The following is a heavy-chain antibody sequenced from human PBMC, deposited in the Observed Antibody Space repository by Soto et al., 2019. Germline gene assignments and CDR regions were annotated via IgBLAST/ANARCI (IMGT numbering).Heavy chain of an antibody. CDR3: ASRPFYYYGLDV. CDR2: VYHTGNA. CDR1: GGSITTAGYS. V-gene: IGHV4-30-2*01. Sequence: SETLSLTCTVSGGSITTAGYSWIWIRHPPGKALEWIGYVYHTGNAYPKPSLKSRVTISLDRSKNQFSLKMTSVTAADTALYYCASRPFYYYGLDVWGQGTTVTV. J-gene: IGHJ6*02.